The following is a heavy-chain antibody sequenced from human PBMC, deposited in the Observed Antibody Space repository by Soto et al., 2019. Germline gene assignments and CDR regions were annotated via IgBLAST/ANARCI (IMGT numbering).Heavy chain of an antibody. CDR3: ARDTAAAGSHYYYYYGMDV. D-gene: IGHD6-13*01. CDR1: GYTFTSYG. J-gene: IGHJ6*02. V-gene: IGHV1-18*01. CDR2: ISAYNGNT. Sequence: QVQLVQSGAEVKKPGASVKVSCKASGYTFTSYGISWVRQAPGQGLEWMGWISAYNGNTNYAQKLQGRVTMTTDTTTGTAYMELRSLRSDDTAVYYCARDTAAAGSHYYYYYGMDVWGQGTTVTVSS.